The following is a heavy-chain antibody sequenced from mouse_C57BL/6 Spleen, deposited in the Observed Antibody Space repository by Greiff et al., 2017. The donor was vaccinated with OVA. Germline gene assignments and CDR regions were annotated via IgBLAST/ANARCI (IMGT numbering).Heavy chain of an antibody. V-gene: IGHV1-61*01. D-gene: IGHD2-3*01. CDR2: IYPSDSET. CDR3: ARDGDGYYAAWFAY. Sequence: QVQLKQPGAELVRPGSSVKLSCKASGYTFTSYWMDWVKQRPGQGLEWIGNIYPSDSETHYNQKFKDKATLTVDKSSSTAYMQLSSLTSEDSAVYYCARDGDGYYAAWFAYWGQGTLVTVSA. J-gene: IGHJ3*01. CDR1: GYTFTSYW.